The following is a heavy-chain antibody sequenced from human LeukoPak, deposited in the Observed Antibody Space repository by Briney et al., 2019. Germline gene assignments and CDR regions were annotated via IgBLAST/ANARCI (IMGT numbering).Heavy chain of an antibody. D-gene: IGHD2-15*01. J-gene: IGHJ4*02. CDR3: AKDGLGYCSGGSCSTNFDY. V-gene: IGHV3-23*01. CDR2: ISGSGGST. CDR1: GFTFSSYA. Sequence: GGSLRLSCAASGFTFSSYAMSWVRQAPGKGLEWVSGISGSGGSTYYADSVKGRFTISRDNSRNTLYLQMNSPRAEDTAVYYCAKDGLGYCSGGSCSTNFDYWGQGTLVTVSS.